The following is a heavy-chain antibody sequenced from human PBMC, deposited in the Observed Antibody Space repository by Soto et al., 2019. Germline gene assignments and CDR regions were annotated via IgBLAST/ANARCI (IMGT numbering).Heavy chain of an antibody. J-gene: IGHJ5*02. CDR3: AKDSGYNYGYFRWFDP. Sequence: SATLSLTCTVSGGSISNYYWSWIRQPPGRGLEWIGHIFYSGSTNYNPALKSRVTISVDTSKSQFSLKLSSVTAADTAVYYCAKDSGYNYGYFRWFDPWGQGTLVTSPQ. CDR1: GGSISNYY. CDR2: IFYSGST. V-gene: IGHV4-59*01. D-gene: IGHD5-18*01.